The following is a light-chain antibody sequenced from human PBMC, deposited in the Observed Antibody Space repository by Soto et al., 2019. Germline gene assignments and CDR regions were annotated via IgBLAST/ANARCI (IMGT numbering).Light chain of an antibody. CDR2: KAS. CDR3: QQYDTYPLA. V-gene: IGKV1-5*03. CDR1: QSISNY. Sequence: DIQMTQSPSTLSASVGDRVTITCRASQSISNYLAWYQQKPGKAPKYLIYKASNLQSGVPSRFSGSGSGTEFTLTISNLQPDDFATYYCQQYDTYPLAFGGGTRVDIK. J-gene: IGKJ4*01.